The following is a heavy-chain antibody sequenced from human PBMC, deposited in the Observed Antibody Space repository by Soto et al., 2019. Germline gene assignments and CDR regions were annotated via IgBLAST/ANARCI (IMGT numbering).Heavy chain of an antibody. J-gene: IGHJ4*02. CDR2: ISAYNGNT. CDR1: GYTFTSYG. Sequence: ASVKVSCKASGYTFTSYGISWVRQAPGQGLEWMGWISAYNGNTNYAQKLQGRVTITRDTSASTAYMELSSLRSEDTAVYYCASSPGRILTGYSFDYWGQGTLVTVSS. D-gene: IGHD3-9*01. V-gene: IGHV1-18*01. CDR3: ASSPGRILTGYSFDY.